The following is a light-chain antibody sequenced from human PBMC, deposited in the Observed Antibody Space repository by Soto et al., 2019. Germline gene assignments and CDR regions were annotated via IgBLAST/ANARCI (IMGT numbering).Light chain of an antibody. CDR1: QTLYNN. CDR2: GAS. V-gene: IGKV3-15*01. CDR3: QQYSDWPLT. J-gene: IGKJ4*01. Sequence: EIVMTQSPATLSVSPGERATLSCRASQTLYNNLAWYQQKLGQAPRLLIYGASASATDIPARFSGSGSGTEFTLTISGLQSDDFAIYYCQQYSDWPLTFGGGTKVEIK.